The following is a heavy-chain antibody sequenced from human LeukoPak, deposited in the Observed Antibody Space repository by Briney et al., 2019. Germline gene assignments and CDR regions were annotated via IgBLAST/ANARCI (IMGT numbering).Heavy chain of an antibody. J-gene: IGHJ4*02. CDR2: IYYSGST. CDR3: APSTTVTGFDY. D-gene: IGHD4-17*01. V-gene: IGHV4-34*01. Sequence: SETLSLTCAVYGGSFSGYYWSWIRQPPGKGLEWIGSIYYSGSTYYNPSLKSRVTISVDTSKNQFSLKLSSVTAADTAVYYCAPSTTVTGFDYWGQGTLVTVSS. CDR1: GGSFSGYY.